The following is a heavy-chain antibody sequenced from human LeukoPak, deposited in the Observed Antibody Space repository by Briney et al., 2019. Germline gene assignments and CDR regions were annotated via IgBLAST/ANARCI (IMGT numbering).Heavy chain of an antibody. CDR2: ISDSGGGT. Sequence: PGGSLRLSCAASGFTFSSYAMSWVRQAPGKGLEWVSGISDSGGGTYYADSVKGRFTISRDNSKNTVYLQLNSLRAGDTAIYYCTKDRRGPAAGTWYFDSWGQGTLVTVSS. CDR3: TKDRRGPAAGTWYFDS. D-gene: IGHD6-13*01. V-gene: IGHV3-23*01. CDR1: GFTFSSYA. J-gene: IGHJ4*02.